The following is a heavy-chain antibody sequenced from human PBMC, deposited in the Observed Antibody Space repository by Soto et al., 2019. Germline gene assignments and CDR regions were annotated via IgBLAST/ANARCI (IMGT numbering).Heavy chain of an antibody. Sequence: PGGSLRLSCAASGFTFSSYGMHWVRQAPGKGLVWVSRINSDGSSTSYADSVKGRFTISRDNAKNTLYLQMNSLRAEDTAVYYCARGGEGYYYDSSGPDSDAFDIWGQGTMVTVSS. V-gene: IGHV3-74*01. CDR1: GFTFSSYG. CDR3: ARGGEGYYYDSSGPDSDAFDI. D-gene: IGHD3-22*01. CDR2: INSDGSST. J-gene: IGHJ3*02.